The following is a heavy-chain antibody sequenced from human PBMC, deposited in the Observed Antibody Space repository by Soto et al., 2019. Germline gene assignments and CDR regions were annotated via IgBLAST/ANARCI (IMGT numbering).Heavy chain of an antibody. V-gene: IGHV3-30-3*01. D-gene: IGHD6-13*01. CDR3: ERDTAAEDAFDI. CDR1: GFTFSSYA. CDR2: ISYDGSNK. J-gene: IGHJ3*02. Sequence: QVQLVESGGGVVQPGRSLRLSCAASGFTFSSYAMHWVRQAPGKGLEWVAVISYDGSNKYYADSVKGRFTISRDNSKNTLYLKMNSLRAEDTAVYYCERDTAAEDAFDIWGQGKMVTVSS.